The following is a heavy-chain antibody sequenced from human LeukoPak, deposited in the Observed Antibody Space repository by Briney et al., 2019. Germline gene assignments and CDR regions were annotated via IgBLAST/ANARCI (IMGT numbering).Heavy chain of an antibody. V-gene: IGHV3-66*02. CDR1: AFTVSSNY. CDR3: ARVHSGSYQRAFDI. D-gene: IGHD1-26*01. J-gene: IGHJ3*02. CDR2: IYGGGST. Sequence: GGSLRLSCAVSAFTVSSNYVSWVRQAPGKGLEWVSVIYGGGSTNYADSVKGRFTISRDNSKNTLYLQMNSLRAEDTAVYYCARVHSGSYQRAFDIWGQGTMVTVSS.